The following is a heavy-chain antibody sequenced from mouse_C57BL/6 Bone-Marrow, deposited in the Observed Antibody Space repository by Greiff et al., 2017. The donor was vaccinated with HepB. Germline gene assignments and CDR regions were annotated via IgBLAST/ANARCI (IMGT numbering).Heavy chain of an antibody. J-gene: IGHJ2*01. CDR2: INPYNGGT. V-gene: IGHV1-19*01. CDR3: ARGGYYGSSYAPFDY. D-gene: IGHD1-1*01. CDR1: GYTFTDYY. Sequence: EVQLQQSGPVLVKPGASVKMSCKASGYTFTDYYMNWVKQSHGKSLEWIGVINPYNGGTSYNQKFKGKATLTVDKSSSTAYMELNSLTSEDSAVYYCARGGYYGSSYAPFDYWGQGTTLTVSS.